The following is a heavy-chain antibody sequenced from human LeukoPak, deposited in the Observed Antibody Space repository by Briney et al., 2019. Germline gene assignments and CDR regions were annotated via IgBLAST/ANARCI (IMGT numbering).Heavy chain of an antibody. CDR3: ARLNAGDPSSRTVDY. V-gene: IGHV4-39*01. Sequence: SETLSLTYTVSGGSISSSGCYWGWIRQPPGEGLEWIGSISHRGSTYYKPSLTSRVTMSIDTSKNQFSLKLTSVTAADTAVYYCARLNAGDPSSRTVDYWGQGTLVTVSS. CDR1: GGSISSSGCY. D-gene: IGHD3-10*01. J-gene: IGHJ4*02. CDR2: ISHRGST.